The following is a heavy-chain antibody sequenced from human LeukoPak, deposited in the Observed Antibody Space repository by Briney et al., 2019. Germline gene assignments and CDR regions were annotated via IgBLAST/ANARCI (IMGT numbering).Heavy chain of an antibody. V-gene: IGHV3-53*01. CDR3: AKGYNYAYEY. D-gene: IGHD5-18*01. CDR2: IYSGGST. CDR1: GFTVSSSY. Sequence: GGSLRLSCAASGFTVSSSYMSWVRQAPGKGLEWVSLIYSGGSTYYAASVKGRFTISRDNSKNTLYLQLNSLRPEDTAVYYCAKGYNYAYEYWGQGTLVTVSS. J-gene: IGHJ4*02.